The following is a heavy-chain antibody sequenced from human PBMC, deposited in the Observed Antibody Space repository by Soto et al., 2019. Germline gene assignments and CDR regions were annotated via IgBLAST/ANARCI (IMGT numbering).Heavy chain of an antibody. D-gene: IGHD3-10*01. Sequence: EVQLVESGGGVVQPGGPLRLSCAASGFTFIGYWMHWVRQGPGKGPVWVARINNDGIDTTYADSVKGRFTIARDNPKNIVYLAMNSLRVEDTALYYCASDGSMVRERWVDPWGQGTLVTVSS. J-gene: IGHJ5*02. CDR1: GFTFIGYW. V-gene: IGHV3-74*03. CDR2: INNDGIDT. CDR3: ASDGSMVRERWVDP.